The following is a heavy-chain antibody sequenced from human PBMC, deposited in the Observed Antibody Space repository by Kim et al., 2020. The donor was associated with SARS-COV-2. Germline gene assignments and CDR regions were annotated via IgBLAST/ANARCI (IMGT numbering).Heavy chain of an antibody. J-gene: IGHJ3*02. D-gene: IGHD3-16*02. CDR3: AKDLLGELSLDAFDI. Sequence: DSVKGRFTISRDNSKNTLYLQMNSLRAEDTAVYYCAKDLLGELSLDAFDIWGQGTMVTVSS. V-gene: IGHV3-23*01.